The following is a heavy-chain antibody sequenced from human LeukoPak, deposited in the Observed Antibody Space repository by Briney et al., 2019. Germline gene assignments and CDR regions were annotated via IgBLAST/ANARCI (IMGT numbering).Heavy chain of an antibody. CDR3: ARDPRIAAGASALNWFDP. CDR1: GFTFSSYS. Sequence: PGGSLRLSCAASGFTFSSYSMNWVRQAPGKGLEWVSSISSSSSYIYYADSVKGRFTISRDNAKNSLYLQMNSLRAEDTAVYCCARDPRIAAGASALNWFDPWGQGTLVTVSS. J-gene: IGHJ5*02. V-gene: IGHV3-21*01. CDR2: ISSSSSYI. D-gene: IGHD6-13*01.